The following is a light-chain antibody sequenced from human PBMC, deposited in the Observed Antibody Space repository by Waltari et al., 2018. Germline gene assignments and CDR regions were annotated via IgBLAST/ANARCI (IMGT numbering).Light chain of an antibody. CDR1: QGISNY. V-gene: IGKV1-27*01. J-gene: IGKJ2*01. CDR2: AAS. CDR3: QKYNSAPYT. Sequence: DIQMTQSPSSLSTSVGDRVTITCRASQGISNYLAWYQQKPGRVPRLLMYAASTLQSGVPSRFSGSGSGTDFTLTISSLQPEDVATYYCQKYNSAPYTFGQGTKLEIK.